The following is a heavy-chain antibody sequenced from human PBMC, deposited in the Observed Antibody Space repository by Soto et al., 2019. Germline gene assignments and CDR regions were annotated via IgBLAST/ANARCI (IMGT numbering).Heavy chain of an antibody. CDR2: IYYSGST. Sequence: PSETLSLTCTVSGGSISSYYWSWIRQPPGKGLEWIGYIYYSGSTNYNPSLKSRVTISVDTSKNQFSLSLTSVTATDTAVYYCARLSAPCSAPGGGETLATVSP. CDR3: ARLSAPCSAP. CDR1: GGSISSYY. J-gene: IGHJ5*02. D-gene: IGHD3-10*02. V-gene: IGHV4-59*01.